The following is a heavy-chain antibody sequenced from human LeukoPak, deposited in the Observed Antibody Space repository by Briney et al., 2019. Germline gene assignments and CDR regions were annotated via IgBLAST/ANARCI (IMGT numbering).Heavy chain of an antibody. Sequence: GGSLRLSCAASGFTFSSYSMNWVRQAPGKGLEWVSSISSSSSYIYYADSVKGRFTISRDNAKDSLYLQMNSLRAEDTALYYCVRIPNSANFPNWFDPWGQGTLVTVSS. J-gene: IGHJ5*02. CDR1: GFTFSSYS. CDR3: VRIPNSANFPNWFDP. CDR2: ISSSSSYI. D-gene: IGHD4/OR15-4a*01. V-gene: IGHV3-21*01.